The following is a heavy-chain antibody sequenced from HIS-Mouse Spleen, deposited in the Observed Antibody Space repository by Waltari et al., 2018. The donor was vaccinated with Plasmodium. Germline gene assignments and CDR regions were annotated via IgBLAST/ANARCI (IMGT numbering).Heavy chain of an antibody. CDR2: IYSGGST. D-gene: IGHD1-26*01. CDR1: GFTVRSNY. V-gene: IGHV3-66*01. CDR3: ATPRVGGSYFDY. J-gene: IGHJ4*02. Sequence: EVQLVESGGGLVQPGASLRLSCAASGFTVRSNYMSWVRQAPGKGLEWVSVIYSGGSTYYADSVKGRFTISRDNSKNTLYLQMNSLRAEDTAVYYCATPRVGGSYFDYWGQGTLVTVSS.